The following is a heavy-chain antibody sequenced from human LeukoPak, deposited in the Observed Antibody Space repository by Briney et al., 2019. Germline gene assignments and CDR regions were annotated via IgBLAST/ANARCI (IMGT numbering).Heavy chain of an antibody. CDR1: GFSFSTYS. D-gene: IGHD2-15*01. J-gene: IGHJ4*02. V-gene: IGHV3-21*01. CDR3: AREAIQDRNFDY. Sequence: KSGGSLRLSCAASGFSFSTYSMNWVRQAPGKGLEWVSYNGITSSYIYYTDSVKGRFTSSRDKAKNSLYLQMNSLRGEDTAVYYCAREAIQDRNFDYWGQGILVTVSS. CDR2: NGITSSYI.